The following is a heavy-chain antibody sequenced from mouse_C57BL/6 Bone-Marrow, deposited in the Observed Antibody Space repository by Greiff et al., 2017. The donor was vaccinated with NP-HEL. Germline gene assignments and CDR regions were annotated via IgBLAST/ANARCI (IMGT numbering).Heavy chain of an antibody. CDR2: ISSGGSYT. CDR3: ASHYYGSSLDY. J-gene: IGHJ2*01. V-gene: IGHV5-6*01. CDR1: GFTFSSYG. D-gene: IGHD1-1*01. Sequence: DVQLVESGGDLVKPGGSLKLSCAASGFTFSSYGMSWVRQTPDKRLEWVATISSGGSYTYYPDSVKGRFTISRDNAKNTLYLQMSSLKSEDTAMYYCASHYYGSSLDYWGQGTTLTVSS.